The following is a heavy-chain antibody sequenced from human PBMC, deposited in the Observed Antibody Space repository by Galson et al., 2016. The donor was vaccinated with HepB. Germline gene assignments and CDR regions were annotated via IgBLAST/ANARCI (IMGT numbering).Heavy chain of an antibody. CDR1: GFSLSTSGVG. CDR3: ARSVITMVLSGDMDF. D-gene: IGHD3-10*01. V-gene: IGHV2-5*02. CDR2: IYWDDDK. Sequence: PALVKPTQTLTLTCTFSGFSLSTSGVGVDWIRQPPGKALEWLALIYWDDDKRYSTSLRRRLSITKETSKNQVVLTMTNMDPVETATYYCARSVITMVLSGDMDFWGQGTTVIVSS. J-gene: IGHJ6*02.